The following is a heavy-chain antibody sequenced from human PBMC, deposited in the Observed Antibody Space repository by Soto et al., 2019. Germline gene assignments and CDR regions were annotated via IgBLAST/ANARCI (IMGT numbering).Heavy chain of an antibody. CDR1: GGSISSSSYY. D-gene: IGHD1-26*01. V-gene: IGHV4-39*02. Sequence: QLQLQESGPGLVKPSETLSLTCTVSGGSISSSSYYWGWIPQPPGKGLEWIGYIYYSGSTYYNPSLKSRLNTSVDTSKNHFSLQLSSVTAADTAVYYCTTQEVGGSHAYTSDPWGQGTLVTVSS. CDR2: IYYSGST. J-gene: IGHJ5*02. CDR3: TTQEVGGSHAYTSDP.